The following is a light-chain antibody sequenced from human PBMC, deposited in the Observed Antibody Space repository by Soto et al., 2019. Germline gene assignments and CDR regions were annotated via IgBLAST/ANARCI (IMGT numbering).Light chain of an antibody. V-gene: IGKV1-6*01. CDR2: ASL. CDR3: LQDSKYPRT. J-gene: IGKJ1*01. Sequence: AIPMTQSPSSLSASVGDRVTITCRASQDIRNDLGWYQQKPGKAPQLLIYASLNLQSGVPSRFSGSGSGTDFTLTINSLQPDDFATYYCLQDSKYPRTFGQGTKVEIK. CDR1: QDIRND.